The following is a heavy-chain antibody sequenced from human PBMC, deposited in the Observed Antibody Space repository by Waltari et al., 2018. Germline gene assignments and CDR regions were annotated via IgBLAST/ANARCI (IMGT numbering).Heavy chain of an antibody. D-gene: IGHD3-10*01. CDR2: MYSGGST. Sequence: EVQLVESGGGLIQPGGSLRLSCAASGFTVSSNYMRWFRQAPGKGLEVVSVMYSGGSTYYADSVKGRFTISRDNAKNTLYLQMNSLRAEDTAVYYCAREGFRGVILGAFDIWGQGKMVIVSS. V-gene: IGHV3-53*01. J-gene: IGHJ3*02. CDR1: GFTVSSNY. CDR3: AREGFRGVILGAFDI.